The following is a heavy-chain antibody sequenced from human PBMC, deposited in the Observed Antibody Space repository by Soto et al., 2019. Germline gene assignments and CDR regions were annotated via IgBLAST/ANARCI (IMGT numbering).Heavy chain of an antibody. J-gene: IGHJ4*02. D-gene: IGHD6-13*01. Sequence: ESVGGVVQPGRSLRLSCAASGFTFSSYAMHWVRQAPGKGLEWVAVISYDGSNKYYADSVKGRFTISRDNSKNTLYLQMNSLRAEDTAVYYCARDFSRQQLVYFDYWGQGTLVTVSS. CDR3: ARDFSRQQLVYFDY. V-gene: IGHV3-30-3*01. CDR1: GFTFSSYA. CDR2: ISYDGSNK.